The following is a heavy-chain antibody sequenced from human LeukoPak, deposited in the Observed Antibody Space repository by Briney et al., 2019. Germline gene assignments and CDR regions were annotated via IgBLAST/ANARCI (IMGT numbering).Heavy chain of an antibody. J-gene: IGHJ4*02. V-gene: IGHV3-20*04. CDR3: ARDLFITMVRGALDY. Sequence: PGGSLRLSCAASGFTFDDYGMSWVRHAPGKGLEWVSGINWNGGSTGYADSVKGRFTISRDNAKNSLYLQMNSLRAEDTAVYYCARDLFITMVRGALDYWGQGTLVTVSS. D-gene: IGHD3-10*01. CDR1: GFTFDDYG. CDR2: INWNGGST.